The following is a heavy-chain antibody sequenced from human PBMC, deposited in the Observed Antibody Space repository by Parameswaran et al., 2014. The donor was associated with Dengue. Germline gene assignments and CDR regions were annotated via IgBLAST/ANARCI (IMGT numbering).Heavy chain of an antibody. D-gene: IGHD3-16*01. CDR3: ARSLYSGPMTFGGVMIF. CDR2: INPNSGDT. V-gene: IGHV1-2*06. Sequence: WVRQAPGQGLEWMGRINPNSGDTIYAQKFQGRVTVTRDTSISTAYMQLSSLAYDDTAVYYCARSLYSGPMTFGGVMIFWGQGSLVTVSS. J-gene: IGHJ4*02.